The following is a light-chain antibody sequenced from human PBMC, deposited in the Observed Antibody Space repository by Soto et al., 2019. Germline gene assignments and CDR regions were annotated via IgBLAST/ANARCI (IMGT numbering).Light chain of an antibody. J-gene: IGLJ3*02. V-gene: IGLV7-46*01. CDR1: TGAVTSGNY. CDR2: DTT. Sequence: QTVVTQEHSLTVSPGGTVTLTCGSSTGAVTSGNYPYWFQKKPGQAPRTLIYDTTNKQSWTPARFSGSLLGGKAALTLAGAQTDDYVDYYCLLSYSGTNWVFGGGTQLTVL. CDR3: LLSYSGTNWV.